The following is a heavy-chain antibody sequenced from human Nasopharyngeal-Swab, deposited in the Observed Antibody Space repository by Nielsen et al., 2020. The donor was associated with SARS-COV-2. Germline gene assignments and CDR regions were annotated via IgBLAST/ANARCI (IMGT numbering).Heavy chain of an antibody. J-gene: IGHJ2*01. V-gene: IGHV3-66*01. CDR2: IYSGGST. D-gene: IGHD1-26*01. Sequence: GESLKISCAASGFTISSNYINWVRQAPGKGLEWVSLIYSGGSTYYADSVKGRFIISRDNSESTVYLQMNSLRAEDTAVHYCARLHSGSYVPVNWYFDLWGRGTLVTVSS. CDR3: ARLHSGSYVPVNWYFDL. CDR1: GFTISSNY.